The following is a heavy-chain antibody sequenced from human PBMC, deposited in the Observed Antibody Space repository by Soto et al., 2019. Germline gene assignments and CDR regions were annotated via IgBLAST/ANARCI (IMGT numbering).Heavy chain of an antibody. J-gene: IGHJ4*02. CDR1: GFNFRTSV. V-gene: IGHV3-30-3*01. CDR3: ATDHSSVWH. D-gene: IGHD6-19*01. Sequence: QVQLVESGGGVVQPGRSLRLSCAASGFNFRTSVMHWVRQAPGKGLEWVTVISYDGSNKYYADSVKGRFTISRDNSKNTLYLQMNSLRVEDTAVYYCATDHSSVWHWGQGTLVTVSS. CDR2: ISYDGSNK.